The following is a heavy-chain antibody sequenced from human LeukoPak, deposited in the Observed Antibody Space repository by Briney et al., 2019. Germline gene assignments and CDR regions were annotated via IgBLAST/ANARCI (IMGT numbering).Heavy chain of an antibody. CDR1: GYTFTSYG. CDR2: ISAYNDNT. D-gene: IGHD3-9*01. CDR3: ARVHYDILTGYSYSDY. Sequence: GASVKVSCKASGYTFTSYGISWVRQAPGQGLEWMGWISAYNDNTNYAQKLQGRVTMTTDTSTSTAYMELRSLRSDDTAVYYCARVHYDILTGYSYSDYWGQGTLVTVSS. V-gene: IGHV1-18*01. J-gene: IGHJ4*02.